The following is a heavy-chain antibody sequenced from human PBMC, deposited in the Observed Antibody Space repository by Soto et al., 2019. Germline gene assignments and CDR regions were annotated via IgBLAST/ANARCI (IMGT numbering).Heavy chain of an antibody. CDR3: VITDSGRERGY. V-gene: IGHV3-48*02. CDR1: GLTFSTNT. CDR2: ISTSSTAI. D-gene: IGHD3-10*01. J-gene: IGHJ4*02. Sequence: EVQLVESGGGFVQRGGSLRLSCAVSGLTFSTNTINWVRQAPGKGLEWVSYISTSSTAIYYADSVKGRFTISRDDAKSSLYLQMNSLRDEDTAVYYCVITDSGRERGYWGQGPLVTVSS.